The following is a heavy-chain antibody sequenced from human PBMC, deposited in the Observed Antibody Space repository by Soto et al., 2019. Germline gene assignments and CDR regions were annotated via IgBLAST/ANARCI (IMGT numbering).Heavy chain of an antibody. D-gene: IGHD3-9*01. Sequence: SETLSLTCAVSGGSISSGGYSWSWIRQPPGKGLEWIGYIYHSGSTYYNPSLKSRVTISVDRSKNQFSLKLSSVTAADTAVYYCARMAAWEDILTGTHVDYWGQGTLVTVSS. CDR1: GGSISSGGYS. V-gene: IGHV4-30-2*01. CDR2: IYHSGST. CDR3: ARMAAWEDILTGTHVDY. J-gene: IGHJ4*02.